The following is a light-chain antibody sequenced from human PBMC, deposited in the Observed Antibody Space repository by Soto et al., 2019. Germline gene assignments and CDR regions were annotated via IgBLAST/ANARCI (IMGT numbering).Light chain of an antibody. J-gene: IGLJ1*01. V-gene: IGLV2-8*01. CDR3: SSYAGSNNRYV. CDR2: EVS. CDR1: SSDVGGYNY. Sequence: ALTQPPSASGSPGQSVTISCTGTSSDVGGYNYVSWYQQHPGKAPKLMIYEVSKRPSGVPDRFSGSKSGNTASLTVSGLQAEDEADYYCSSYAGSNNRYVFGTGTKVTVL.